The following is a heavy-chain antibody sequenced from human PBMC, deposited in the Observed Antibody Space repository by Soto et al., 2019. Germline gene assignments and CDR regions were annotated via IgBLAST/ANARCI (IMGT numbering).Heavy chain of an antibody. Sequence: QVHLQESGPGLIKPSETLSLTCSVSGASVTSDSYHWTWIRQPPGKGLEWIGQTGSTNYNPSLKSRITISVDTSKNQFSLNLDSATAADTAIYYCAIYKAGAGGNGFWGQGTLVIVSS. CDR2: QTGST. CDR1: GASVTSDSYH. V-gene: IGHV4-61*01. CDR3: AIYKAGAGGNGF. D-gene: IGHD6-19*01. J-gene: IGHJ4*02.